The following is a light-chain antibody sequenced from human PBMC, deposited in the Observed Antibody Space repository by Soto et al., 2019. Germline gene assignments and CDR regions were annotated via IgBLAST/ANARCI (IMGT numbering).Light chain of an antibody. CDR2: GAS. V-gene: IGKV3-15*01. Sequence: EIVMTQSPATLSVSPGERASLSCRASQSVSNNLAWYQQKPGQAPRLLIHGASSRATGIPARFSGSGSGTDFTLTISSLQSEDFAVYFCQQYNNWPYTFGQGNKREI. CDR1: QSVSNN. J-gene: IGKJ2*01. CDR3: QQYNNWPYT.